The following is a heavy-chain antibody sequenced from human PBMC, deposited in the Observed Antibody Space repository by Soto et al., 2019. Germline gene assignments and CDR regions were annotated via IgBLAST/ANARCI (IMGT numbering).Heavy chain of an antibody. CDR1: GFTFSSYA. J-gene: IGHJ4*02. CDR3: AKMEHTHLDY. V-gene: IGHV3-23*01. CDR2: ISGSGGST. Sequence: PGGSLRLSCAASGFTFSSYAMSWVRHTPGQGLEWVSAISGSGGSTYYADSVKGRFTISRDNSKNTLYLQMNSLRAEDTAVYYCAKMEHTHLDYWGQGTMVTVSS. D-gene: IGHD1-1*01.